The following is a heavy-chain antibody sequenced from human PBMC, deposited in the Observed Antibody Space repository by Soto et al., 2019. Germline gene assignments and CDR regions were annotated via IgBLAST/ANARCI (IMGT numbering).Heavy chain of an antibody. Sequence: PGGSLRLSCAASGFTFSSYSMSWVRQAPGKGLEWVSAISGTGGTTYYADSVKGRFNISRDNSRNTLHLQMNSLRAEDTAIYYCAKFFVETGGSSGWPWSFHFWGQGTLVTVSS. D-gene: IGHD6-25*01. J-gene: IGHJ4*02. V-gene: IGHV3-23*01. CDR2: ISGTGGTT. CDR1: GFTFSSYS. CDR3: AKFFVETGGSSGWPWSFHF.